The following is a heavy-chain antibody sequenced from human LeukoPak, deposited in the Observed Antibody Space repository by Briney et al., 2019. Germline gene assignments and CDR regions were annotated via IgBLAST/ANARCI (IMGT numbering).Heavy chain of an antibody. V-gene: IGHV4-61*02. CDR1: GGSISSGSYY. CDR3: AGRTALGYCSGGSCHSDFDY. Sequence: SQTLSLTCTVSGGSISSGSYYWSWIRQPAGKGLEWIGRIYTSGSTNYNPSLKSRVTISVDTSKNQFSLKLSSVTAADTAVYYCAGRTALGYCSGGSCHSDFDYWGQGTLVTVSS. D-gene: IGHD2-15*01. CDR2: IYTSGST. J-gene: IGHJ4*02.